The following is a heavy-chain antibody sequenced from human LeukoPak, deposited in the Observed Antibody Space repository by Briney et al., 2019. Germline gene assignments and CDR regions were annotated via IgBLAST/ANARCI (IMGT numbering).Heavy chain of an antibody. CDR3: TRGPIQLWLSYGMDV. CDR1: GFTFGDHA. CDR2: IRNKAYRGTT. Sequence: PGRSLRLSCTASGFTFGDHAMSWVRQAPGKGLEWVGFIRNKAYRGTTEYAPSVKGRFTISRDDSNSIAYLQMNSLKTEDTAVYYCTRGPIQLWLSYGMDVWGQGTTVIVSS. V-gene: IGHV3-49*04. D-gene: IGHD5-18*01. J-gene: IGHJ6*02.